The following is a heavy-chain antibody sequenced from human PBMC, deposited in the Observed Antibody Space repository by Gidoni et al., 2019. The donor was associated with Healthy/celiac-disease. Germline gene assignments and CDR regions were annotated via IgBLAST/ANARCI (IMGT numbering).Heavy chain of an antibody. CDR1: GFTFSGYG. V-gene: IGHV3-30*02. CDR2: IRYDGSNK. Sequence: VSCAASGFTFSGYGMHWVRQAPGKGLEWVAFIRYDGSNKYYADSVKGRFTISRDNSKNTLYLQMNSLRAEDKAVYYCAKGDCSGGSCYWLDYWGQGTLVTVSS. D-gene: IGHD2-15*01. J-gene: IGHJ4*02. CDR3: AKGDCSGGSCYWLDY.